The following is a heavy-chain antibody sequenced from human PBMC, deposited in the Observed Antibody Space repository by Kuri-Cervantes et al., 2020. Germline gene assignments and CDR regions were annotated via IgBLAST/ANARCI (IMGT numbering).Heavy chain of an antibody. J-gene: IGHJ2*01. V-gene: IGHV3-48*01. Sequence: GESLKISCVASEFSLSSYTMNWVRQAPGKGLEWISYISSGSSTIHYADSVKGRFTISRDNAKNSLYLQMDSLRAEDTAVYYCAKALGWYFDLWGRGTLVTVSS. CDR1: EFSLSSYT. CDR2: ISSGSSTI. CDR3: AKALGWYFDL.